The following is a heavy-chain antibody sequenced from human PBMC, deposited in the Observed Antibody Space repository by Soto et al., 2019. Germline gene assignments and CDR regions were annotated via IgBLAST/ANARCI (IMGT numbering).Heavy chain of an antibody. CDR1: GGTFSSYA. D-gene: IGHD3-22*01. V-gene: IGHV1-69*01. J-gene: IGHJ6*02. Sequence: QVQLVQSGAEVKKPGSSVKVSCKASGGTFSSYAISWVRQAPGQGLEWMGGIIPIFGTANYAQKFQGRVTINADESTSTAYMELSSLRSEDTAVYYCARGSYDSSGYYYWNYYYYGMDVWGQGTTVTVSS. CDR3: ARGSYDSSGYYYWNYYYYGMDV. CDR2: IIPIFGTA.